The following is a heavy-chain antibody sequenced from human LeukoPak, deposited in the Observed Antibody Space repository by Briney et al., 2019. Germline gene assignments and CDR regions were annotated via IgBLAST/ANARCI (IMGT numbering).Heavy chain of an antibody. Sequence: GGSLRLSCAASGFIFSHDWMSWVRQAPGKGLEWVASTKQDGSGEHYVDSVKGRFTISRDNAKNSLYLQMNSLRAEDTAVYYCARDHYNWTPDQGYKVFDYWGQGSLVTVSS. CDR2: TKQDGSGE. CDR3: ARDHYNWTPDQGYKVFDY. D-gene: IGHD1-20*01. V-gene: IGHV3-7*01. J-gene: IGHJ4*02. CDR1: GFIFSHDW.